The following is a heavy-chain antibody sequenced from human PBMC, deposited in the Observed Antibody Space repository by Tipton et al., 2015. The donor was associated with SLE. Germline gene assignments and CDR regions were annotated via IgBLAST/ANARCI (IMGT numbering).Heavy chain of an antibody. D-gene: IGHD3-10*01. CDR2: VCNSVST. CDR1: GASITSSDW. J-gene: IGHJ6*02. CDR3: ARQRLRLLSPLDA. Sequence: TLSLTCAVSGASITSSDWWSWLRQSPGKGLEWIACVCNSVSTNYDPSLKSRGTISVDTSKNHFSLELTSVTAADTAVYYFARQRLRLLSPLDAWGQGTTVTVS. V-gene: IGHV4-4*02.